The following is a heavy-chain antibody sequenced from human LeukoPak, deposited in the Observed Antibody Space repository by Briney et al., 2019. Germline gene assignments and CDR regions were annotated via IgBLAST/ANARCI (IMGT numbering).Heavy chain of an antibody. V-gene: IGHV3-48*01. CDR3: ANSIAVAEGNY. J-gene: IGHJ4*02. CDR1: GFTFSSYS. Sequence: GGSLRLSCAASGFTFSSYSMMWVRQAPGKGLEWVSYISSSSTTIHYADSVKGRFTISRDNSKNTLYLQMNSLRAEDTAVYYCANSIAVAEGNYWGQGTLVTVSS. CDR2: ISSSSTTI. D-gene: IGHD6-19*01.